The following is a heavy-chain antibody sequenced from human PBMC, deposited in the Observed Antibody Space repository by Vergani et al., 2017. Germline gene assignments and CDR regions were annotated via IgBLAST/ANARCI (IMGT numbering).Heavy chain of an antibody. CDR1: GFTFSSYS. CDR3: ARDGDTAMDPYYYYYYRDF. Sequence: EVQLVESGGGLVKPGGSLRLSCAASGFTFSSYSMNWVRQAPGKGLEWVSSISSSSSYIYYADSVKGRFTISRDNAKNSLYLQMNSLRAEDTAVYYCARDGDTAMDPYYYYYYRDFWGKGTTVTVSS. V-gene: IGHV3-21*01. CDR2: ISSSSSYI. D-gene: IGHD5-18*01. J-gene: IGHJ6*03.